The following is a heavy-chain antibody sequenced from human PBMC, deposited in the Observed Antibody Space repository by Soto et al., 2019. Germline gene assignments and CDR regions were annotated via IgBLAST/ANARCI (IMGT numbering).Heavy chain of an antibody. Sequence: EVQLLESGGGLVQPGGSLRLSCAASGFTFSSYAMSWVRQAPGKGLEWVSAISGSGGSTYYADSVKGRFTISRDNSKNTLYLQMNSLRAEDTAVYYCAKDDDYGDFGDYYYYMGVWGKGTTVTVSS. CDR2: ISGSGGST. CDR1: GFTFSSYA. V-gene: IGHV3-23*01. J-gene: IGHJ6*03. D-gene: IGHD4-17*01. CDR3: AKDDDYGDFGDYYYYMGV.